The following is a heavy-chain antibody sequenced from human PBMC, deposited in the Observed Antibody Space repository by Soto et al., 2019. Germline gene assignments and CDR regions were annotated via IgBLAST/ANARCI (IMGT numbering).Heavy chain of an antibody. CDR1: GYSFTSYW. J-gene: IGHJ6*02. D-gene: IGHD3-10*01. CDR3: ARLDRSGFITMAPYYYGMDV. V-gene: IGHV5-51*01. Sequence: GESLKISCNGSGYSFTSYWIGWVRQMPGKGLEWMGIIYPGDSDTRYSPSFQGRVTISADKSISTAYLQWSSLKASDTAMYYCARLDRSGFITMAPYYYGMDVWGQGTTVPVSS. CDR2: IYPGDSDT.